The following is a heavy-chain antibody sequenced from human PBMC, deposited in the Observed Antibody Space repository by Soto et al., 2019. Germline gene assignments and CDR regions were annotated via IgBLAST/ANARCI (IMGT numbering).Heavy chain of an antibody. CDR3: VKDAPQPFSD. V-gene: IGHV3-23*01. CDR2: ISGTAHAT. D-gene: IGHD3-3*02. J-gene: IGHJ4*02. Sequence: EVQLLESGGGLVQPGGSPRISCAASGFDFSNYGMSWVRQAPGKGLEWVSAISGTAHATYYAASVKGRFTISRDNSKNTLYLQMNSLRVEDTAVYFCVKDAPQPFSDWGQGTLVTVSS. CDR1: GFDFSNYG.